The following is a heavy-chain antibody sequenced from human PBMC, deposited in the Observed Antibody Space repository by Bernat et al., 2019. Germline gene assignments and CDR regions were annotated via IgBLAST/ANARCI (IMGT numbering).Heavy chain of an antibody. CDR2: ISSSSSYI. D-gene: IGHD6-13*01. J-gene: IGHJ6*03. CDR3: ARDHAEAGPIPYYYYYMDV. V-gene: IGHV3-21*01. CDR1: GFTFSTYS. Sequence: EVQLVESGGGLVKPGGSLRLSCAASGFTFSTYSMNWVRQAPGKGLEWVSSISSSSSYIYYADSVKGRFTISRDNAKNSLYLQMNSLRAEDTAVYYCARDHAEAGPIPYYYYYMDVWGKGTTVTVSS.